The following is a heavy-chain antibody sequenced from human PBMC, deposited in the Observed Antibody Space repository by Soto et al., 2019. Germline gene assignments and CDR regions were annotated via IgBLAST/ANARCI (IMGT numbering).Heavy chain of an antibody. CDR3: AIAVGAFDI. CDR2: FYYTGST. CDR1: GGSVSSGNYY. J-gene: IGHJ3*02. V-gene: IGHV4-61*01. Sequence: GTPSETLSLTCTVSGGSVSSGNYYWSWIRQPPGKGLEWIGYFYYTGSTNYNPSLKSRVTISIDASKNQFSLRLSSVTAADTAVYYCAIAVGAFDIWGQGTMVTVSS.